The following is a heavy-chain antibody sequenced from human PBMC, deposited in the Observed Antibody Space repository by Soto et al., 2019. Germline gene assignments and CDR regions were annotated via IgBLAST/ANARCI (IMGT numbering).Heavy chain of an antibody. CDR3: ARRSSGWYFDY. Sequence: EVELLESGGGSVQPGGSLRLSCAASGFTFSSYAMSWVRQAPGKGLEWVSVISGIGGSTYYADSVKGRFTISRDNSKNTLYLQMNSLRAEDTAVYYCARRSSGWYFDYWGQGTLVTVSS. CDR1: GFTFSSYA. CDR2: ISGIGGST. D-gene: IGHD6-19*01. J-gene: IGHJ4*02. V-gene: IGHV3-23*01.